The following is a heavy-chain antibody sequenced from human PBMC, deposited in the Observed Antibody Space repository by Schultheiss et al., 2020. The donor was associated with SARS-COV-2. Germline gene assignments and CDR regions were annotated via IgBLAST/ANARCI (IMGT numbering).Heavy chain of an antibody. CDR1: GFTFSSYE. V-gene: IGHV3-48*03. CDR3: ANGGNSGWAWFDP. CDR2: ISSSSSTI. Sequence: GGSLRLSCAASGFTFSSYEMNWVRQAPGKGLEWVSYISSSSSTIYYADSVKGRFTISRDNAKNSLYLQMNSLRAEDTAVYYCANGGNSGWAWFDPWGQGTLVTVSS. D-gene: IGHD4-23*01. J-gene: IGHJ5*02.